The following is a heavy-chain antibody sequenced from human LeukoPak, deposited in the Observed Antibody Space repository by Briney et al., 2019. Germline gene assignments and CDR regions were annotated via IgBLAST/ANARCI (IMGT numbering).Heavy chain of an antibody. J-gene: IGHJ6*04. CDR2: ISYDGNNK. D-gene: IGHD3-10*02. V-gene: IGHV3-30*04. CDR1: GFTFSSYA. CDR3: AELGITMIGGV. Sequence: GGSLRLSCAASGFTFSSYAMHWVRQAPGKGLEWVAAISYDGNNKYYADSVKGRFTISRDNAKNSLYLQMNSLRAEDTAVYYCAELGITMIGGVWGKGTTVTISS.